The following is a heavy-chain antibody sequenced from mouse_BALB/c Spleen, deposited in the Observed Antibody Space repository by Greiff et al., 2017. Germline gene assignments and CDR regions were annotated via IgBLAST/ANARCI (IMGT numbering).Heavy chain of an antibody. CDR1: GYTFTSYY. V-gene: IGHV1S56*01. CDR3: ARSPKSYYAMDY. J-gene: IGHJ4*01. CDR2: IYPGNVNT. Sequence: QVQLQQSGPELVKPGASVRISCKASGYTFTSYYIHWVKQRPGQGLEWIGWIYPGNVNTKYNEKFKGKATLTADKSSCTAYMQLSSLTSEDSAVYFCARSPKSYYAMDYWGQGTSVTVSS.